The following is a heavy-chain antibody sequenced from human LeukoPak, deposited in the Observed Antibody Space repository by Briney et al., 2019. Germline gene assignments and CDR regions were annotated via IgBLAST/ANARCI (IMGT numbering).Heavy chain of an antibody. Sequence: GGSLRLSCTASGFTFGDYAMSWFRQAPGKGLEWVGFIANKASGGTTEYAASVKGRFTISREDSESIAYLQMNSLKTEDTAVYYCSRGMRISMIRGVIKPYALDIWGQGTLVTVSS. V-gene: IGHV3-49*03. D-gene: IGHD3-10*01. CDR1: GFTFGDYA. CDR2: IANKASGGTT. CDR3: SRGMRISMIRGVIKPYALDI. J-gene: IGHJ3*02.